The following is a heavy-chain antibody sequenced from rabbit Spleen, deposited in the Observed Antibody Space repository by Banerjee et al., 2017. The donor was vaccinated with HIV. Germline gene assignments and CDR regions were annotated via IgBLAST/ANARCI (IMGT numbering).Heavy chain of an antibody. J-gene: IGHJ6*01. CDR2: VLGGSGGNT. V-gene: IGHV1S45*01. Sequence: QEQLVESGGGLVQPEGSLTLTCSASGFSFSSSYYMCWVRQAPGKGLEWIASVLGGSGGNTYYASWAKGRFTISKTSTTVTLQMTSLTAADTATYFCARDTGSSFSSYGMDLWGPGTLVTVS. CDR1: GFSFSSSYY. CDR3: ARDTGSSFSSYGMDL. D-gene: IGHD8-1*01.